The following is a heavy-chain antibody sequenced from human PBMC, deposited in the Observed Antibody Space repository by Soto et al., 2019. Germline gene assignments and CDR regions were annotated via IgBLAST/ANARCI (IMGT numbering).Heavy chain of an antibody. CDR1: GGSISSGDYY. V-gene: IGHV4-30-4*01. CDR2: IYYSGST. J-gene: IGHJ4*02. D-gene: IGHD3-22*01. Sequence: QVQLQESGPGLVKPSQTLSLTCTVSGGSISSGDYYWSWIRQPPGKGLEWIGYIYYSGSTYYNPSLKIRVTISVDTSKNQFSLKLSSVTAADTAVYYCARVNYYDSSGYYPPASYYFDYWGQGTLVTVSS. CDR3: ARVNYYDSSGYYPPASYYFDY.